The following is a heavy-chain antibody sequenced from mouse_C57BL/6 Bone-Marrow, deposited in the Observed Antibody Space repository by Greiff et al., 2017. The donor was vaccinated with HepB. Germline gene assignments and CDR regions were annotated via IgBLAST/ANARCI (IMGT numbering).Heavy chain of an antibody. D-gene: IGHD3-2*02. Sequence: VQLQQPGAELVMPGASVKLSCKASGYTFTSYWMHWVKQRPGQGLEWIGEIDPSDSYTNYNQKFKGKSTLTVDKSSSTAYMQLSSLTSEDSAVYYCARTQAHYFDYWGQGTTLTVSS. CDR2: IDPSDSYT. J-gene: IGHJ2*01. V-gene: IGHV1-69*01. CDR1: GYTFTSYW. CDR3: ARTQAHYFDY.